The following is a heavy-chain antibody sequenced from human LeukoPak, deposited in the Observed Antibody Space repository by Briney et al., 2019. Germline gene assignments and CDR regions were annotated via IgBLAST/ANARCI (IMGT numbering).Heavy chain of an antibody. Sequence: SETLSLTCAVYGGSFSGYYWSWIRQPPGKGLEWIGEINHSGSTNYNPSLKSRVTISVDTSKNQFSLKLSSVTAADTAVYYCARGEWLRSWLGYWGQGTLVTVSS. V-gene: IGHV4-34*01. CDR2: INHSGST. CDR3: ARGEWLRSWLGY. J-gene: IGHJ4*02. CDR1: GGSFSGYY. D-gene: IGHD5-12*01.